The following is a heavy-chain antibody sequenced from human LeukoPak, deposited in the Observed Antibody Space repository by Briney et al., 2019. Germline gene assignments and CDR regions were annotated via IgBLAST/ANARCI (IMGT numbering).Heavy chain of an antibody. CDR3: AREASGNYHVFDS. CDR2: ITNSGCST. D-gene: IGHD1-26*01. Sequence: GGSLRLSCEASGFSFSNYFISWIRQAPGKGLEWVSYITNSGCSTNYADAVKGRFTISRDNAKKSVYLEMTDLRAEDTAVYYCAREASGNYHVFDSWGQGTLVTVSS. J-gene: IGHJ4*02. CDR1: GFSFSNYF. V-gene: IGHV3-11*04.